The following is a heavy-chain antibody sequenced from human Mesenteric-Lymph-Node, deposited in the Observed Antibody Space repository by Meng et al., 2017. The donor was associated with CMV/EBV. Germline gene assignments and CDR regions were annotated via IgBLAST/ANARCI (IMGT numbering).Heavy chain of an antibody. CDR1: GGSINTNLW. D-gene: IGHD2-15*01. J-gene: IGHJ4*02. Sequence: TCIVAGGSINTNLWWSWVRQPPGKGLEWIGEVSHTGSTLYTPSLKSRVTISVDKAKNHFSLRLTSVTVADTGVYFCARSPGFYSLDYWGLGTLVTVSS. V-gene: IGHV4-4*01. CDR2: VSHTGST. CDR3: ARSPGFYSLDY.